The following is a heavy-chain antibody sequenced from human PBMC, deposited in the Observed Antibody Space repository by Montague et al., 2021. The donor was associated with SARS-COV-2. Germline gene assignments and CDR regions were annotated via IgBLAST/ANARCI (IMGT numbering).Heavy chain of an antibody. J-gene: IGHJ6*02. Sequence: PALVKPTQTLTLTCTFSGFSLSTSGMCVSWIRQPPGKAPEWLARIDWDDDKYYSTPLKTRLTISKDTSKNQVVLTMTNMDPVDTATYYRARRTYDILTGSDYGMDVWGQGTTVTVSS. CDR3: ARRTYDILTGSDYGMDV. V-gene: IGHV2-70*11. CDR1: GFSLSTSGMC. CDR2: IDWDDDK. D-gene: IGHD3-9*01.